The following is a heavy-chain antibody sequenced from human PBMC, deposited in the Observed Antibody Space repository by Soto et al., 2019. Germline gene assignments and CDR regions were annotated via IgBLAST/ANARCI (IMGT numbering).Heavy chain of an antibody. D-gene: IGHD3-3*01. J-gene: IGHJ4*02. CDR1: CGSISSGDYY. CDR2: TYYSGST. CDR3: ARVTIFGVLFDY. Sequence: SETLSLTCTVSCGSISSGDYYWSWIRQPPGKGLEWIGYTYYSGSTYYNPSLKSRVTISVDTSKNQFSLKLSSVTAADTAVYYCARVTIFGVLFDYWGQGTLVTVSS. V-gene: IGHV4-30-4*01.